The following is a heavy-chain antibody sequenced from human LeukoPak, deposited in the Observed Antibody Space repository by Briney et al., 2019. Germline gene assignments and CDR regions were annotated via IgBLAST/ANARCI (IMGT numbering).Heavy chain of an antibody. Sequence: GGSLRLSCAASGFTFSSYSMNWVRQAPGKGLEWVSYISSSSTIYYADSVKGRFTISRDNAKNSLYLQMNSLRAKDTAVYYCARVLSSSWYHWGQGTLVTVSS. J-gene: IGHJ4*02. CDR1: GFTFSSYS. V-gene: IGHV3-48*01. D-gene: IGHD6-13*01. CDR3: ARVLSSSWYH. CDR2: ISSSSTI.